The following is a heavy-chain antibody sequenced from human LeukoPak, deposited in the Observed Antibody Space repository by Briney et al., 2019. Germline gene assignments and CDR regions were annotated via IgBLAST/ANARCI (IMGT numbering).Heavy chain of an antibody. CDR2: IYYRGST. V-gene: IGHV4-39*01. CDR1: GGSISSSPYY. D-gene: IGHD2-2*01. J-gene: IGHJ5*02. Sequence: PSETLSLTCTVSGGSISSSPYYWSWTRQPPGKGLEWIGTIYYRGSTYSNPSLNSRATISLDTSKNQFSLRLRSVTAADTALYYCARHYLSDGILSTFDPWGQGTLVTVSS. CDR3: ARHYLSDGILSTFDP.